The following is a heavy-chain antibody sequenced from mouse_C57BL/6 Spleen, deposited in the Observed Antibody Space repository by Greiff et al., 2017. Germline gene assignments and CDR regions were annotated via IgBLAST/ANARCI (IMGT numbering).Heavy chain of an antibody. CDR1: GYTFTSYW. D-gene: IGHD4-1*01. V-gene: IGHV1-72*01. CDR2: IDPTSGGT. CDR3: ARSNWDWYFDV. Sequence: QVQLQQSGAELVKPGASVKLSCQASGYTFTSYWMHWVKQRPGRGLGWSGRIDPTSGGTKYNEEFTSKATLTVDNPSSTSYRQLSSRTSEDSAVYYCARSNWDWYFDVWGTGNTVTGSS. J-gene: IGHJ1*03.